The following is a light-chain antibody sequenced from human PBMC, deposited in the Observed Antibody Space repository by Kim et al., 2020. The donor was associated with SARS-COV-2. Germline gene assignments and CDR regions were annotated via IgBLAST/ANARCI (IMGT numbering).Light chain of an antibody. CDR3: QQSYSPPFT. CDR1: QSISIN. CDR2: AAS. J-gene: IGKJ3*01. Sequence: DIQMTQSPSSLSASVGDKVTITCRASQSISINLSWYHQKPGKAPKLLIYAASNLQSGVPSRFSGSGSGTDFTLTIGSLQPEDFAIYYCQQSYSPPFTFGPGTKVDIK. V-gene: IGKV1-39*01.